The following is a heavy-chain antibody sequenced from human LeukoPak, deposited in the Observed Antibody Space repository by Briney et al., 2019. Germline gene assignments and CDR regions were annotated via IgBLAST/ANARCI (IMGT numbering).Heavy chain of an antibody. J-gene: IGHJ6*02. CDR1: GGSISSGDYY. CDR3: ARLDVIYYGMDV. CDR2: IYYSGST. Sequence: SQTLSLTCTVSGGSISSGDYYWSWIRRPPGKGLEWIGYIYYSGSTYYNPSLKSRVTISVDTSKNQFSLKLSSVTAADTAVYYCARLDVIYYGMDVWGQGTTVTVSS. V-gene: IGHV4-30-4*01. D-gene: IGHD3-16*02.